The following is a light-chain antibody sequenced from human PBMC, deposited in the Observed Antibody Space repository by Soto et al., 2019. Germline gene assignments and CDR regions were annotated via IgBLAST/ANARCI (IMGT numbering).Light chain of an antibody. CDR1: QGIGIY. V-gene: IGKV1-17*01. Sequence: DIQMTQSPSSLSASVGDRVTITCRASQGIGIYLGWFQQKPGKAPKRLIYAASTLEGGVPSRFSGSGSGTEFTLTISSLQPEDFATYYCHQYHSAPQTFGQGTKVEIK. CDR3: HQYHSAPQT. CDR2: AAS. J-gene: IGKJ1*01.